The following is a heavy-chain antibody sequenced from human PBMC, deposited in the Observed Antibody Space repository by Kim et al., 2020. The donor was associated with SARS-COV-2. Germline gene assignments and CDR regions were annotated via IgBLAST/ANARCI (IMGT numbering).Heavy chain of an antibody. J-gene: IGHJ4*02. Sequence: ADSVKGRFTISRDNAKNTLYLQMNSQRAKDTAVYYCARVEYYDSSGPFDYWGQGTLVTVSS. V-gene: IGHV3-33*01. CDR3: ARVEYYDSSGPFDY. D-gene: IGHD3-22*01.